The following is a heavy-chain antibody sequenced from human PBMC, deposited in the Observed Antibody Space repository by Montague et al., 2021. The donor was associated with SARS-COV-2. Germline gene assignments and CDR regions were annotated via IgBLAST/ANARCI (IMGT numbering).Heavy chain of an antibody. J-gene: IGHJ6*02. CDR3: ARLLRSCSNGVCRTYYYYAMDI. V-gene: IGHV4-59*01. D-gene: IGHD2-8*01. CDR2: IYYSGST. CDR1: GGYISGYY. Sequence: SETLSLTCTVSGGYISGYYWSWIRQSPGKGLEWIGYIYYSGSTKYNPFLESRVTVSVDRSKNQVSLKLSSVTPADTAVYYCARLLRSCSNGVCRTYYYYAMDIWGQGTLVTVSS.